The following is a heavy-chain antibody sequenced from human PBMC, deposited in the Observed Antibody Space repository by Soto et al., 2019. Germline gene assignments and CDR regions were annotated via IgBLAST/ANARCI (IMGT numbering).Heavy chain of an antibody. V-gene: IGHV3-23*01. D-gene: IGHD6-13*01. Sequence: GGSLRLSCAASGFTFSSYAMSWVRQAPGKGLEWVSAISGSGGSTYYADSVKGRFTISRDNSKNTLYLQMNSLRAEDTAVYYCAKDLSEGQLVRGYYFDYWGQGTLVTVSS. CDR2: ISGSGGST. CDR3: AKDLSEGQLVRGYYFDY. CDR1: GFTFSSYA. J-gene: IGHJ4*02.